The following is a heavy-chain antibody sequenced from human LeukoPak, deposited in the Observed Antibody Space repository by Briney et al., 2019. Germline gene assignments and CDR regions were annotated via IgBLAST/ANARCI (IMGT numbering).Heavy chain of an antibody. D-gene: IGHD6-13*01. V-gene: IGHV4-39*01. J-gene: IGHJ3*02. CDR3: ARHVAAAGPYPYAFEI. CDR1: GGSISSSSYY. CDR2: IYYSGST. Sequence: SETLSLTCTVSGGSISSSSYYWGWIRQPPGKGLEWIGSIYYSGSTYYNPSLKSRVTISVDTSKYQFSLRLRSVTAADTAVYYCARHVAAAGPYPYAFEIWGQGTVVTVSS.